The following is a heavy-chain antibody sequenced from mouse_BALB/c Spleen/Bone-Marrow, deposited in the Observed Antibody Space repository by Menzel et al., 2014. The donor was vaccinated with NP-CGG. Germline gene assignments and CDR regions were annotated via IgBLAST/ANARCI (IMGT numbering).Heavy chain of an antibody. CDR2: IYPRNVNT. V-gene: IGHV1S56*01. CDR1: GYTFTTYY. Sequence: VQLQQSGPELVKPGASVRMTCKASGYTFTTYYIHWVKQRPGQGLEWIGWIYPRNVNTNYNEKFRGKATLTANKSSSTAYMQPSSLTAEDSAVYFCARWLLPYYAMDYWGQGTSVTVSS. D-gene: IGHD2-3*01. CDR3: ARWLLPYYAMDY. J-gene: IGHJ4*01.